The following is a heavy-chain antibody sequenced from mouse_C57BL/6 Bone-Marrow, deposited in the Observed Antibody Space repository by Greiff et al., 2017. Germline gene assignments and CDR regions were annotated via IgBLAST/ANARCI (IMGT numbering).Heavy chain of an antibody. CDR1: GYNFTSYW. Sequence: VQLQQPGAELVKPGASVKMSCKASGYNFTSYWIPWVKQRPGQGLEWIGDIYPGSGSTKYNEKFQSKATLTVDTSSNTAYMQLSSLTSEDSAVYYCARSGYYGYDGAYWGQGTLVTVSA. J-gene: IGHJ3*01. CDR2: IYPGSGST. V-gene: IGHV1-55*01. CDR3: ARSGYYGYDGAY. D-gene: IGHD2-2*01.